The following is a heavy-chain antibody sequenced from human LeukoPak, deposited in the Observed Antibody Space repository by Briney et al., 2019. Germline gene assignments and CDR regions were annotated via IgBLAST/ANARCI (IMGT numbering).Heavy chain of an antibody. J-gene: IGHJ1*01. V-gene: IGHV3-30*18. Sequence: GGSLRLSCAASGFTFSSFGMHWVRQAPGQGLEWVAVISFDGSNQYYADSVKGRLIIYRDNFKNTVYLQMNSLRAEETAVYYCAKSHPPTVTTEEGEYLQHWGQGTLVTVSS. CDR3: AKSHPPTVTTEEGEYLQH. CDR2: ISFDGSNQ. D-gene: IGHD4-17*01. CDR1: GFTFSSFG.